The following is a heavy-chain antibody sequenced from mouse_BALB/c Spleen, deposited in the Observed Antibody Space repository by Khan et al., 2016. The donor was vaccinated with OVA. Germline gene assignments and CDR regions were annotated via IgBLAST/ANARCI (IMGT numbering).Heavy chain of an antibody. CDR1: GYSITSDYA. D-gene: IGHD1-1*01. V-gene: IGHV3-2*02. CDR3: ARVYGGDFDY. CDR2: IRYSGTT. Sequence: EVQLQESGPGLVKPSQSLSLTCTVTGYSITSDYAWNWIRQFPGNKLEWMGHIRYSGTTKYNPSLKSRISITRDTSKNQFFLQLNSVTIEDTATYYCARVYGGDFDYWGQGTTLTVSS. J-gene: IGHJ2*01.